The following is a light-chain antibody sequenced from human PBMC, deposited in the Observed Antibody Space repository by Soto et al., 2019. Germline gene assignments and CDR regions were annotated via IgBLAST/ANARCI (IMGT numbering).Light chain of an antibody. CDR1: QSVSSSY. CDR2: GAS. V-gene: IGKV3-20*01. J-gene: IGKJ3*01. CDR3: QQCGSSPIT. Sequence: EIVLTQSPGTLSLSPGERATLSCRASQSVSSSYLAWYQQKPGQAPRLLIYGASSRATGIPDRFSGSGSGTDFTLTISRLEPEDFAVYYCQQCGSSPITFGPGTIVEIK.